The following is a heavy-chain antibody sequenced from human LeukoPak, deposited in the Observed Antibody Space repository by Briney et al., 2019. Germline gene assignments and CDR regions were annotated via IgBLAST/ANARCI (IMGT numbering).Heavy chain of an antibody. D-gene: IGHD3-22*01. Sequence: GGSLRLSCAASGFTVSSNYMSWVRQAPGKGLEWVSVIYSSGSTYYADSVKGRFTISRDNAKNSLYLQMNSLRAEDTAVYYCARGEYYYDTSGYPQWGQGTLVTVSS. V-gene: IGHV3-53*01. CDR1: GFTVSSNY. J-gene: IGHJ4*02. CDR2: IYSSGST. CDR3: ARGEYYYDTSGYPQ.